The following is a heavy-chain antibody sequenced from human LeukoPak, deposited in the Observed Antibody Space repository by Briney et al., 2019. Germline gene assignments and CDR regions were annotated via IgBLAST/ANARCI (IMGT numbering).Heavy chain of an antibody. D-gene: IGHD2-21*02. Sequence: SQTLSLTCTVSGGSISSGSYYWSWIRQPAGKGLEWIGRIYTSGSTNYNPALKSRVTISVDTSKNQFSLKLSSVTAADTAVYYCASQCGGDCFNYSDYWGQGTLVTVSS. CDR1: GGSISSGSYY. CDR2: IYTSGST. V-gene: IGHV4-61*02. CDR3: ASQCGGDCFNYSDY. J-gene: IGHJ4*02.